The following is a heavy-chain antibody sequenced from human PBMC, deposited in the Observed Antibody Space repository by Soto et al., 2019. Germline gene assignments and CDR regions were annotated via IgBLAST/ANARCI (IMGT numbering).Heavy chain of an antibody. V-gene: IGHV1-69*02. Sequence: ASVTVSCQTSGGTFSRYSITWVRQAPGHGLEWIGRIIPIFGIASYAQKFQGRVTITADESTSTAYMELSSLRSDDTAVYYCARHEYYYDSSGYYYPIYYYYGMDVWGQGTTVTVSS. CDR3: ARHEYYYDSSGYYYPIYYYYGMDV. J-gene: IGHJ6*02. CDR1: GGTFSRYS. D-gene: IGHD3-22*01. CDR2: IIPIFGIA.